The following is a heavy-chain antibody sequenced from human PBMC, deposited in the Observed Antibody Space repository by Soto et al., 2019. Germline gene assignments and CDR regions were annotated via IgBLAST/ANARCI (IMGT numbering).Heavy chain of an antibody. J-gene: IGHJ6*02. V-gene: IGHV1-69*06. CDR2: IIPIFGTA. Sequence: VASVKVSCKASGGTFSSYAISWVRQAPGQGLEWMGGIIPIFGTANYAQKFQGRVTITADKSTSTAYMELSSLRSEDTAVYYCARGPYYDILTGYYGGRYYYYGMDVWGQGTTVTVSS. D-gene: IGHD3-9*01. CDR3: ARGPYYDILTGYYGGRYYYYGMDV. CDR1: GGTFSSYA.